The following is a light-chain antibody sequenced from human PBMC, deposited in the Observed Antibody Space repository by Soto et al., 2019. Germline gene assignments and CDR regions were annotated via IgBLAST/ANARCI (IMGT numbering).Light chain of an antibody. CDR2: DAY. CDR1: QSISSW. CDR3: KPYNSYSGT. Sequence: DIPMTQSPSTLSASVGDRVSLTCRASQSISSWLAWYQQKPGKAPKLLIYDAYSLESGVPSRFSGSGSGTEFTLTISSMQPDEFATYYCKPYNSYSGTVGQGTKVDI. V-gene: IGKV1-5*01. J-gene: IGKJ1*01.